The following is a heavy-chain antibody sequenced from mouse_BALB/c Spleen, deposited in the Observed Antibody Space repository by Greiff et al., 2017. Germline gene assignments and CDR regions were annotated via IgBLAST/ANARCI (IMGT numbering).Heavy chain of an antibody. J-gene: IGHJ4*01. CDR3: ARRESYYYGSRKVYYAMDY. D-gene: IGHD1-1*01. Sequence: ESGPGILQPSQTLSLTCSFSGFSLSTSGMGVSWIRQPSGKGLEWLAHIYWDDDKRYNPSLKSRLTISKDTSRNQVFLKITSVDTADTATYYCARRESYYYGSRKVYYAMDYWGQGTSVTVSS. CDR2: IYWDDDK. V-gene: IGHV8-12*01. CDR1: GFSLSTSGMG.